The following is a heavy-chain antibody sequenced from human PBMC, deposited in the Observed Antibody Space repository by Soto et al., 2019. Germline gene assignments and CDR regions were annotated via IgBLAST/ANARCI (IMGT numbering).Heavy chain of an antibody. CDR1: GLSFSGYY. V-gene: IGHV4-34*01. Sequence: SEALSLTCAVYGLSFSGYYWSWSRQPPGKGLEWIGEINHSGSTNYNPSLKSRVTISVDTSKNQFSLKLSSVTAADTAVYYCARGPYQLLLVALGWFDPWGQGTLVTVSS. CDR3: ARGPYQLLLVALGWFDP. D-gene: IGHD2-2*01. CDR2: INHSGST. J-gene: IGHJ5*02.